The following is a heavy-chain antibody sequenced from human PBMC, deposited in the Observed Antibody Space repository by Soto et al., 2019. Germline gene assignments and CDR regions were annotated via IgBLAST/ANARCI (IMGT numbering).Heavy chain of an antibody. CDR1: GDSINNYF. J-gene: IGHJ6*02. CDR2: ITYSRIT. D-gene: IGHD1-26*01. CDR3: ARARRRETGRGLDV. V-gene: IGHV4-59*01. Sequence: SETLSLTGTISGDSINNYFWNWIRQSPGKGLEWIGYITYSRITTYNSSLHIRVTISSPTSQTQFSPELSSVTAAHTAVSYCARARRRETGRGLDVWGQGTTVTVSS.